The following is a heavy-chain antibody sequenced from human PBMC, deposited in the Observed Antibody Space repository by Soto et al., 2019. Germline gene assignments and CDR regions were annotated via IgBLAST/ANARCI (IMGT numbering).Heavy chain of an antibody. J-gene: IGHJ3*02. CDR3: ASGGIDGYSYGNDAFDI. CDR2: IIPIFGTA. V-gene: IGHV1-69*13. CDR1: GGTFSSDA. Sequence: GASVKVSCKASGGTFSSDAISWVRQAPGQGLEWMGGIIPIFGTANYAQKFQGRVTITADESTSTAYMELSSLRSEDTAVYYCASGGIDGYSYGNDAFDIWGQGTMVTVSS. D-gene: IGHD5-18*01.